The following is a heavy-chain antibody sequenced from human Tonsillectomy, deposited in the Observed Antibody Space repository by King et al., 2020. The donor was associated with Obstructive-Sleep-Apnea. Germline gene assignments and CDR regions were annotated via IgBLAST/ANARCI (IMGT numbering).Heavy chain of an antibody. V-gene: IGHV4-59*08. CDR2: IYFILIT. D-gene: IGHD1-1*01. CDR3: ARWNEGFDY. CDR1: VGSITNYY. J-gene: IGHJ4*02. Sequence: QLQESGPGLVRRSETLSLTCTVPVGSITNYYWGWIRQPPGKGVELIGFIYFILITDYNPALRGRVTISVDTSKNQLSLRVPCVTAADTAEYFCARWNEGFDYWGQGTLVTVSS.